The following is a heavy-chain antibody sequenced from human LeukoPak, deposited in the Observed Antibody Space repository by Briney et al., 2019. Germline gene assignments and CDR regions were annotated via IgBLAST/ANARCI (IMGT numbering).Heavy chain of an antibody. CDR2: MNPNSGNT. D-gene: IGHD6-13*01. CDR3: ARRNRGSWYRY. V-gene: IGHV1-8*02. CDR1: GYTFTGYY. J-gene: IGHJ4*02. Sequence: ASVKVSCKASGYTFTGYYMHWVRQATGQGLEWMGWMNPNSGNTGYAQKFQGRVTMTRNTSISTAYMELSSLRSEDTAVYYCARRNRGSWYRYWGQGTLVTVSS.